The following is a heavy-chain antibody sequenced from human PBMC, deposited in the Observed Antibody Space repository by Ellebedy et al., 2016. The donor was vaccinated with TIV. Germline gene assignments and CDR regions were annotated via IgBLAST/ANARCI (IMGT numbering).Heavy chain of an antibody. CDR1: GWVSLTGYQ. CDR3: ARGSMTTHYYWYFDL. CDR2: INDYGST. V-gene: IGHV4-34*01. J-gene: IGHJ2*01. D-gene: IGHD4-17*01. Sequence: MPSETLSLTCAVYGWVSLTGYQWSCIRLSPEKGLEWIGEINDYGSTNYNPSLKSRVTISVDTSKNQFSLKLSSVTAADTAVYYCARGSMTTHYYWYFDLWGRGTLVTVSS.